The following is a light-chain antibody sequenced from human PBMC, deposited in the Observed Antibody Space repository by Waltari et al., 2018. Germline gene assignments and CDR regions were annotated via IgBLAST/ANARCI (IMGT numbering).Light chain of an antibody. CDR2: AND. Sequence: QSVLTQPPSVSGTPGQRVTIPCTGGSSNIGTNSVNWYQQVPGTAPKLLIYANDHRPSGGLYRVSGSRSSTTDSLAIRRLQYEDEADYYGAACDDRMSGSWVFGGGTKLTVL. CDR3: AACDDRMSGSWV. J-gene: IGLJ3*02. CDR1: SSNIGTNS. V-gene: IGLV1-44*01.